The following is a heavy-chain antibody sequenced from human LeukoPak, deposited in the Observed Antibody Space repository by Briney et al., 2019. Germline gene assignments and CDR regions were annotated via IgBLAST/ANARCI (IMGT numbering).Heavy chain of an antibody. V-gene: IGHV1-69*13. CDR1: GGTFSSYA. D-gene: IGHD4-11*01. Sequence: GASVKVSCKASGGTFSSYAISWVRQAPGQGLEWMGGIIPIFGTANYAQKFQGRVTITADESTSTAYMELSSLRSEDTAVYYCARDRSNYLGGYYYYGMDVWGQGTTVTVSS. J-gene: IGHJ6*02. CDR3: ARDRSNYLGGYYYYGMDV. CDR2: IIPIFGTA.